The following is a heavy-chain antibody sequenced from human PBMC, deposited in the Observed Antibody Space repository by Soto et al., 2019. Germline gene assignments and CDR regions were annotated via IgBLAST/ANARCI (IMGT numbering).Heavy chain of an antibody. V-gene: IGHV4-4*02. CDR2: IYYSGST. CDR3: ARSIIVASGLGPFDY. Sequence: PSETLSLTCAVSGGSISSSNWWSWVRQPPGKGLEWIGYIYYSGSTNYNPSLKSRVTISVDTSKNQFSLKLSSVTAEDTAVYYCARSIIVASGLGPFDYWGQGNLVTVSS. D-gene: IGHD6-13*01. J-gene: IGHJ4*02. CDR1: GGSISSSNW.